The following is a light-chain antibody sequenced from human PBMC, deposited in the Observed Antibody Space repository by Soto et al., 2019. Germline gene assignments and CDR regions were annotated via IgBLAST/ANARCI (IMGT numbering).Light chain of an antibody. CDR1: SNDVGGYNY. CDR3: ISYSTTTARDGRV. Sequence: QSALTQPASMSGSPGQSITISCTGTSNDVGGYNYVSWYQQHPGKAPKLLIYDVSNRPSGVSNRFSGSKSGDTASLTISGLQAEDEADYYCISYSTTTARDGRVFGGGTKLTVL. V-gene: IGLV2-14*01. CDR2: DVS. J-gene: IGLJ3*02.